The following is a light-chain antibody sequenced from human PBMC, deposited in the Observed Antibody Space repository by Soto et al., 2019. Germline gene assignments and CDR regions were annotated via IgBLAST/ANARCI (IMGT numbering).Light chain of an antibody. CDR3: QSYDNSLPGVV. CDR1: SSNIGSNY. Sequence: QSVLTQPPSASGTPGQRVTISCSGSSSNIGSNYVYWYQQLPGTAPKLLIYSNINRPSGVPDRFSGSKSGTSASLAITGLQAEDEADYYCQSYDNSLPGVVFGGGTQLTVL. J-gene: IGLJ2*01. V-gene: IGLV1-47*02. CDR2: SNI.